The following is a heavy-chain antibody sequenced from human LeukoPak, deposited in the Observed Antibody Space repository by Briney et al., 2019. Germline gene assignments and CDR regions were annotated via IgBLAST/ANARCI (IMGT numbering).Heavy chain of an antibody. J-gene: IGHJ6*02. V-gene: IGHV1-69*13. D-gene: IGHD2-2*01. CDR3: ARSYFQTVVVPAAIEKYYYGMDV. CDR1: GGTFSSYA. CDR2: IIPIFGTG. Sequence: ASVKVSCKASGGTFSSYAISWVRQAPGQGLEWMGGIIPIFGTGNYAQKFQGRVTITADESTSTAYMELSSLRSEDTAVYYCARSYFQTVVVPAAIEKYYYGMDVWGQGTTVTVSS.